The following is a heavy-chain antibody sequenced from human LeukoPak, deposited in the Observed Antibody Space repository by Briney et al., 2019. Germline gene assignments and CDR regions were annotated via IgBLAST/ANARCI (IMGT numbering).Heavy chain of an antibody. J-gene: IGHJ6*03. CDR1: GGSISSYY. V-gene: IGHV4-59*01. CDR3: ARGGYYDSSGYYYSYYYYYMDV. CDR2: IYYSGST. D-gene: IGHD3-22*01. Sequence: SETLSLTCTVSGGSISSYYWSWIRQPPGKGLEWIGYIYYSGSTNYNPSLKSRVTISVDTSKNQFSLKLSSVTAADTAVYYCARGGYYDSSGYYYSYYYYYMDVWGKGTTVTVSS.